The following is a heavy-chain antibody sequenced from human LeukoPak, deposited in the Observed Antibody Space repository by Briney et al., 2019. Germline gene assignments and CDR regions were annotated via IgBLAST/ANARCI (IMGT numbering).Heavy chain of an antibody. J-gene: IGHJ4*02. D-gene: IGHD2-15*01. CDR1: GGSISSSSYY. V-gene: IGHV4-39*07. Sequence: PSETLSLTCTVSGGSISSSSYYWGWIRQPPGKGLEWIGSIYYTGSTYYNPSLKSRVTISIDTSKNQFSLKLSSVTAADTAVYYCARAGSLRACSGGSCFDYWGQGTLVTVSS. CDR3: ARAGSLRACSGGSCFDY. CDR2: IYYTGST.